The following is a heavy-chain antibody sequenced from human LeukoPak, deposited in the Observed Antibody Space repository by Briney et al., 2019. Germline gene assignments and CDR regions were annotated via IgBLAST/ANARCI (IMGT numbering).Heavy chain of an antibody. V-gene: IGHV4-34*01. Sequence: PSETLSLTCAVYGGSFSGYCWSWIRQPPGKGLEWIGEINHSGSTNYNPSLKSRVTISVDTSKNQFSLKLSSVTAADTAVYYCARYRSYTMVRTYYFDYWGQGTLVTVSS. J-gene: IGHJ4*02. CDR2: INHSGST. D-gene: IGHD3-10*01. CDR1: GGSFSGYC. CDR3: ARYRSYTMVRTYYFDY.